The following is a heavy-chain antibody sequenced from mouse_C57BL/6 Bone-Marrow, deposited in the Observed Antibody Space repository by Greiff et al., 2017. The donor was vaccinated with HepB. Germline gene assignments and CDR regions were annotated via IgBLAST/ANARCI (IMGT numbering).Heavy chain of an antibody. J-gene: IGHJ2*01. Sequence: EVQLVESGGDLVKPGGSLKLSCAASGFAFSSYGMSWVRQTPDKRLEWVATISSGGGYTYYPGSVKGRFTISRDNAKNTLYLQMSSLKSEDTAMYYCARHDHHYWGQGITLTVAS. CDR1: GFAFSSYG. CDR3: ARHDHHY. CDR2: ISSGGGYT. V-gene: IGHV5-6*01.